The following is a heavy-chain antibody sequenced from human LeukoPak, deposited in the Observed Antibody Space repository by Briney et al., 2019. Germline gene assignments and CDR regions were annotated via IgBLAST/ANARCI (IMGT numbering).Heavy chain of an antibody. CDR3: ARGDCSSTSCLYYFDY. J-gene: IGHJ4*02. CDR1: GYTFTSYG. Sequence: GASVKVSCKASGYTFTSYGISWVRQAPGQGLEWMGGIIPIFGTANYAQKFQGRVTITTDESTSTAYMELSSLRSEDTAVYYCARGDCSSTSCLYYFDYWGQGTLVTVSS. D-gene: IGHD2-2*01. CDR2: IIPIFGTA. V-gene: IGHV1-69*05.